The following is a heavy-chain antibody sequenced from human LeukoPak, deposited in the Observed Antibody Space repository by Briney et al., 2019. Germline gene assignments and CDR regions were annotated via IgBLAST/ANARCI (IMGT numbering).Heavy chain of an antibody. V-gene: IGHV1-69*04. CDR1: GGTFSSYA. CDR3: ARGSPRGAFDI. Sequence: SVKVSCKASGGTFSSYAISWVRQAPGQGLEWMGRIIPILGIANYAQKFQGRVTITADKSTSTAYMELSSLRSEDTAVYYCARGSPRGAFDIWGQGTMVTVSS. J-gene: IGHJ3*02. CDR2: IIPILGIA.